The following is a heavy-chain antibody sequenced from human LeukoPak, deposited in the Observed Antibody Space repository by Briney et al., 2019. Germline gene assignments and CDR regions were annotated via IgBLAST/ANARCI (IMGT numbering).Heavy chain of an antibody. CDR2: IYYSGST. D-gene: IGHD3-3*01. CDR3: ARSPFYDFWSGYTPHNWFDP. Sequence: SETLSLTCTVSGDSVSSGSYYWSWIRQPPGKGLEWVGYIYYSGSTNYNPSLKSRVTISVDTSKNQFSLKLSSVTAADTAVYYCARSPFYDFWSGYTPHNWFDPWGQGTLVTVSS. V-gene: IGHV4-61*01. J-gene: IGHJ5*02. CDR1: GDSVSSGSYY.